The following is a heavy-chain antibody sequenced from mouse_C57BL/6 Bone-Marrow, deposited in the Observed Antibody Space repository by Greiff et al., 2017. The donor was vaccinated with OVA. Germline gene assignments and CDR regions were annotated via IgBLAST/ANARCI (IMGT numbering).Heavy chain of an antibody. V-gene: IGHV2-2*01. Sequence: VHLVESGPGLVQPSQSLSITCTVSGFSLTSYGVHWVRQSPGKGLEWLGVIWSGGSTDYNAAFISRLSISKDNSKSQVFFKMNSLQADDTAIYYCARNPYYGSSPYWYFDVWGTGTTVTVSS. CDR1: GFSLTSYG. D-gene: IGHD1-1*01. J-gene: IGHJ1*03. CDR2: IWSGGST. CDR3: ARNPYYGSSPYWYFDV.